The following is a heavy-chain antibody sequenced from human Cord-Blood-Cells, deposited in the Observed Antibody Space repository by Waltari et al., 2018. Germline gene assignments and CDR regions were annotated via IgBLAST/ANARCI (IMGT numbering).Heavy chain of an antibody. Sequence: QVQLQESGPGLVKPSETLSLTCTVSGGSISSYYWSWIRQPPGKGLEWIGYIYYSGSTNYNPSLKSRVTISVDTSKNQFSLKLSSVTAADTAVYYCARDVRVDVVVPAAMGAFDIWGQGTMVTVSS. CDR1: GGSISSYY. V-gene: IGHV4-59*01. J-gene: IGHJ3*02. D-gene: IGHD2-2*01. CDR3: ARDVRVDVVVPAAMGAFDI. CDR2: IYYSGST.